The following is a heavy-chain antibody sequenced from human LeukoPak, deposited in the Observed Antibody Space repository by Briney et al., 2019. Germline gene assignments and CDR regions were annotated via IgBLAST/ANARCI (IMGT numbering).Heavy chain of an antibody. D-gene: IGHD3-10*01. J-gene: IGHJ4*02. CDR1: GFTFSSYA. CDR3: AREFRGVTRYFDY. CDR2: ISGSGGST. Sequence: GGSLRLSCAASGFTFSSYAMSWVRQAPGKGLEWVSAISGSGGSTYYADSVKGRFTISRDNSENTLYLQMNSLRAEDTAAYYCAREFRGVTRYFDYWGQGTLVTVSS. V-gene: IGHV3-23*01.